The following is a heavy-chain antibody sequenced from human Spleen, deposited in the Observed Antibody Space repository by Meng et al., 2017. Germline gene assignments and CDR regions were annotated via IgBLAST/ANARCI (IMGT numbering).Heavy chain of an antibody. D-gene: IGHD5-24*01. CDR1: GGSISSGGYY. J-gene: IGHJ3*02. CDR3: ARASTITGRAFDI. Sequence: LRLSCSVSGGSISSGGYYWSWIRQHPGKGPEWIEYIYYSGSTYYNPSLKSRTNISVDTSENQFSLKVSSLTAADTAMYYCARASTITGRAFDIWGQGTMVTVSS. V-gene: IGHV4-31*03. CDR2: IYYSGST.